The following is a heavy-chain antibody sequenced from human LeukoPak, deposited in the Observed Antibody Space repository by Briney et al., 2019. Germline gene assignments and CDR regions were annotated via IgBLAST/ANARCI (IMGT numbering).Heavy chain of an antibody. J-gene: IGHJ3*02. CDR1: GFSLSTSGVG. Sequence: SGPTLVKPTQTLTLTCTFSGFSLSTSGVGVGWIRQPPGKALEWLALIYWNDDKRYSPSLKSRLTITKDTSKNQVVLTMTNMDPVDTATYYCAHTSWWEPRDAFDIWGQGTLVTVSS. CDR2: IYWNDDK. D-gene: IGHD2-15*01. CDR3: AHTSWWEPRDAFDI. V-gene: IGHV2-5*01.